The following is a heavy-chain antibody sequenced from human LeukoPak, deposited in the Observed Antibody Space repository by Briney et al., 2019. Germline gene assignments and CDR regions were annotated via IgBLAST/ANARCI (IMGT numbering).Heavy chain of an antibody. D-gene: IGHD1-7*01. CDR1: GFTFSSYA. Sequence: GGSLRLSCAASGFTFSSYAMSWVRQAPGKGLEWVSAISGSGGSTYYADSVKGRFTISRDNAKNSLYLQMNSLRAEDTAVYYCAKGNWNYGPYYYYYMDVWGKGTTVTVSS. V-gene: IGHV3-23*01. J-gene: IGHJ6*03. CDR2: ISGSGGST. CDR3: AKGNWNYGPYYYYYMDV.